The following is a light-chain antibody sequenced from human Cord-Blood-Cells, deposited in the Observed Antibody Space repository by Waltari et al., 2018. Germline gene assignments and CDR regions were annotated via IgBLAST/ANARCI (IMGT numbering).Light chain of an antibody. CDR2: KDS. Sequence: SYELTQPPSVSVSPGQPAGITCSGDALPKKYAYWYQQKPGQAPVLVIYKDSERPSGIPERFSGSSSGTTVTLTISGVQAEDEADYYCQSADSSGTYVVFGGGTKLTVL. J-gene: IGLJ2*01. CDR1: ALPKKY. V-gene: IGLV3-25*03. CDR3: QSADSSGTYVV.